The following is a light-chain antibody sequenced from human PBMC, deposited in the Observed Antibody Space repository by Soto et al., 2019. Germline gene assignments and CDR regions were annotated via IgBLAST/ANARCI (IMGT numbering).Light chain of an antibody. V-gene: IGLV1-44*01. CDR2: GNN. CDR1: ASNIGSNS. Sequence: QSAPTQPPSASGTPGQRVTLSCSGGASNIGSNSVTWYQQLPGTAPKLVLFGNNQRPSGVPDRISGSRSGTSASLAISGLQSEDAADYYCAAWDDSLNGVLFGGGTKLTVL. J-gene: IGLJ2*01. CDR3: AAWDDSLNGVL.